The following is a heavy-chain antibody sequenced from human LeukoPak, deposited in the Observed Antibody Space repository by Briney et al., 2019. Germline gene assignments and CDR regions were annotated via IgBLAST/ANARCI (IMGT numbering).Heavy chain of an antibody. CDR2: IYHSGFT. Sequence: SETLSLTCSVSGYSVSSGFYWGWIRQPPGKGLEWIGTIYHSGFTYYNPSLKSRLTISLDTSKNQFSLKLSSVTAADTAVYYCARANYYDSSGYSRGAFDIWGQGTMVTVSS. D-gene: IGHD3-22*01. V-gene: IGHV4-38-2*02. CDR1: GYSVSSGFY. J-gene: IGHJ3*02. CDR3: ARANYYDSSGYSRGAFDI.